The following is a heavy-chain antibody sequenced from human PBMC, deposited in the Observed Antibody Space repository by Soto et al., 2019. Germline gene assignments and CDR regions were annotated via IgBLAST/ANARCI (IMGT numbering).Heavy chain of an antibody. D-gene: IGHD3-3*01. J-gene: IGHJ6*02. CDR1: GFTFSSYA. Sequence: GGSLRLACAASGFTFSSYAMSWVRQAPGKGLEWVSAISGSGGSTYYADSVKGRFTISRDNSKNTLYLQMNSLRAEDTAVYYCAKPMTIFGVVIAPAGYYYYGMDVWGQGTTVTVSS. V-gene: IGHV3-23*01. CDR2: ISGSGGST. CDR3: AKPMTIFGVVIAPAGYYYYGMDV.